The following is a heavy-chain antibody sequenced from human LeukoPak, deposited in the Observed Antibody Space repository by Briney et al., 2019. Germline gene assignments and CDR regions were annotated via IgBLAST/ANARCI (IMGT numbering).Heavy chain of an antibody. Sequence: GFLRLSCAASGFTFSTYALHWVRQAPGKGLEWAAVISNDASNKYYADSVKGRFTISRDNSKNTLYLQMNSLRAEDTAVYYCARSAFRATFKGVFDIWGQGTMVTVSS. CDR1: GFTFSTYA. CDR2: ISNDASNK. V-gene: IGHV3-30-3*01. CDR3: ARSAFRATFKGVFDI. J-gene: IGHJ3*02. D-gene: IGHD1-26*01.